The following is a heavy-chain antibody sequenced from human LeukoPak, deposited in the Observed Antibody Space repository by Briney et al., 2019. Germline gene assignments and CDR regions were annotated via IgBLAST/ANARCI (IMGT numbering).Heavy chain of an antibody. D-gene: IGHD6-19*01. CDR1: GGSISSSSYY. CDR3: ARAGYSSGWYLGPSEYLQH. V-gene: IGHV4-39*07. CDR2: IYYSGST. Sequence: SETLSLTCTVSGGSISSSSYYWGWIRQPPGKGLEWIGSIYYSGSTYYNPSLKSRVTISVDTSKNQFSLKLSSVTAADTAVYYCARAGYSSGWYLGPSEYLQHWGQGTLVTVSS. J-gene: IGHJ1*01.